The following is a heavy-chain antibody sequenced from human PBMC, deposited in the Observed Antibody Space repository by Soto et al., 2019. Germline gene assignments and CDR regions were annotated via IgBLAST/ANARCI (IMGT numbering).Heavy chain of an antibody. D-gene: IGHD4-17*01. CDR1: GFTFSDYY. J-gene: IGHJ4*02. V-gene: IGHV3-11*06. Sequence: QVQLVESGGGLVKPGGSLRLSCAASGFTFSDYYMSWIRQAPGKGLEWVSYISSSSSYTNYADSVKGRFTISRDNAKTSLYLQMNSLRAEDTAVYYCARGRGMTTVTLFDYWGQGTLVTVSS. CDR3: ARGRGMTTVTLFDY. CDR2: ISSSSSYT.